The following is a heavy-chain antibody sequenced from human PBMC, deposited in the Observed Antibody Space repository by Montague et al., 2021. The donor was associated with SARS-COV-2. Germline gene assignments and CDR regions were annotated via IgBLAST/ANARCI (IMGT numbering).Heavy chain of an antibody. J-gene: IGHJ4*02. Sequence: SETLSLTCTVSGGSISSYYWSWIRQPPGKGLEWIGYIYYSGSTNYNPSLKSRVTISVDTSRNQFSLKLSSVTAADTAVYYCARGMHYYDSSGYYFDYWGQGTLVTVSS. CDR1: GGSISSYY. V-gene: IGHV4-59*01. CDR3: ARGMHYYDSSGYYFDY. CDR2: IYYSGST. D-gene: IGHD3-22*01.